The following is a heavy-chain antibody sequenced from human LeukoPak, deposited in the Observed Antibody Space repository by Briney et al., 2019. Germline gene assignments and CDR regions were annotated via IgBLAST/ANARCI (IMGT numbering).Heavy chain of an antibody. V-gene: IGHV3-66*02. D-gene: IGHD6-6*01. J-gene: IGHJ3*02. CDR2: IYSGGST. CDR3: AYSSSPHGAFDI. Sequence: QPGGSLRLSCAASGFTARSNYMSWVRQAPGKGLEWVSVIYSGGSTYYADSVKGRFTISRDNSKNTLYLQMDSLRAEDTAVYYCAYSSSPHGAFDIWGQGTMVTVSS. CDR1: GFTARSNY.